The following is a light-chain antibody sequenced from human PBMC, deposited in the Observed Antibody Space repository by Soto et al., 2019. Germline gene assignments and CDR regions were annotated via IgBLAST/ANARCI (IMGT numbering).Light chain of an antibody. Sequence: DIQMTQSPSTLSASVGDRVTITCRASQSISTWLAWYQQKPGKAPKLLIYDASSLESGVPSRFSGSGSGTDFTLTISRLEPEDFAVYYCQQYASSPLTFGGGTKVEIK. CDR2: DAS. V-gene: IGKV1-5*01. J-gene: IGKJ4*01. CDR1: QSISTW. CDR3: QQYASSPLT.